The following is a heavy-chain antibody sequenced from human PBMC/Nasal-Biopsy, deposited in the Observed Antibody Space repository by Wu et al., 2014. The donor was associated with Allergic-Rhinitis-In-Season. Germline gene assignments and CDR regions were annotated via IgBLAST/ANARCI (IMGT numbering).Heavy chain of an antibody. CDR2: LIGMMI. D-gene: IGHD3-3*01. J-gene: IGHJ4*02. CDR1: GFSLTTSGMR. Sequence: ALVKPTETLTLTCAFSGFSLTTSGMRVNWIRQPPGRPRSGLDALIGMMISSTVQLWRPGLTFSKDTSKNQVVLTLTNVNPGDTATYFCARASDYDFWGGYFDSWGPGILVTVSS. CDR3: ARASDYDFWGGYFDS. V-gene: IGHV2-70*04.